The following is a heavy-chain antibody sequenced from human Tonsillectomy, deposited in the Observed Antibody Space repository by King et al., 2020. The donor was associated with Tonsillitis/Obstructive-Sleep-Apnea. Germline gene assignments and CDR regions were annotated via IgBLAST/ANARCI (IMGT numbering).Heavy chain of an antibody. J-gene: IGHJ4*02. CDR3: AKLWSYNWNDGYFDY. D-gene: IGHD1-1*01. Sequence: VQLVESGGGLVQPGGSLRLSCAASGFTFSSYAMSWVRQAPGKGLEWVSAISGSGDRTYHADSVKGRLTISRDNSKNTLYLQMNSLGAEDTAVYYCAKLWSYNWNDGYFDYWGQGTLVTVSS. CDR1: GFTFSSYA. V-gene: IGHV3-23*04. CDR2: ISGSGDRT.